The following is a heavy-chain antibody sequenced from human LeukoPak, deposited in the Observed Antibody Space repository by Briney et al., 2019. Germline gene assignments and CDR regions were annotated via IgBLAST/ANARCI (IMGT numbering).Heavy chain of an antibody. D-gene: IGHD1-1*01. J-gene: IGHJ3*01. Sequence: ASVKVSCKASGYILTNYYMHWVRQAPGQGLEWMGWINPHSSDTKYAPNFRGRVTWTRDTSLNTTYMELGSLTSEDTAIYYCARAHQLGAFDFWGQGTLVTVSS. V-gene: IGHV1/OR15-1*04. CDR2: INPHSSDT. CDR1: GYILTNYY. CDR3: ARAHQLGAFDF.